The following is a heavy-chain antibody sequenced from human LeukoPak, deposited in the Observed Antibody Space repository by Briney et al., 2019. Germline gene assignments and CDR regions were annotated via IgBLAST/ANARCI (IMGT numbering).Heavy chain of an antibody. CDR2: MNPNSGNT. CDR1: GYTFTSYD. V-gene: IGHV1-8*01. Sequence: ASVKVSCKASGYTFTSYDINWVRQATGQGLEWMGWMNPNSGNTGYAQKFQGRVTMTRNTSISTAYMELSSLRSEDTAVYYCARAGGASTGTNWFDPWGQGTLVTVSS. D-gene: IGHD1-1*01. CDR3: ARAGGASTGTNWFDP. J-gene: IGHJ5*02.